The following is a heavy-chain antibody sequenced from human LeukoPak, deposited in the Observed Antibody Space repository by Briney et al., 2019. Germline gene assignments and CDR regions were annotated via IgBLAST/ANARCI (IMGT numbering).Heavy chain of an antibody. CDR1: GFTFSSYA. CDR3: AKDRGSIFGVVIRHSYYMDV. V-gene: IGHV3-23*01. J-gene: IGHJ6*03. Sequence: GGSLRLSCAASGFTFSSYAMNWVRQAPGKGLEWVSAISGSGGRTYYADSVTGRFTISRDNSKNSLSLQMNSLRAEETAVYYCAKDRGSIFGVVIRHSYYMDVWGKGTTVTVSS. CDR2: ISGSGGRT. D-gene: IGHD3-3*01.